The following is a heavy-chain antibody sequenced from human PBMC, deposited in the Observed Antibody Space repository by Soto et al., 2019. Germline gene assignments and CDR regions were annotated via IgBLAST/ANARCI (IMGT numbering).Heavy chain of an antibody. D-gene: IGHD2-2*01. Sequence: SVKVSCKASGGTFSSYTISWVRQAPGQGLEWMGRIIPILGIANYAQKFQGRVTITADKPTSTAYMELSSLRSEDTAVYYCARSIVVVPAAANWFDPWGKGTLVTVSS. CDR2: IIPILGIA. CDR1: GGTFSSYT. CDR3: ARSIVVVPAAANWFDP. V-gene: IGHV1-69*02. J-gene: IGHJ5*02.